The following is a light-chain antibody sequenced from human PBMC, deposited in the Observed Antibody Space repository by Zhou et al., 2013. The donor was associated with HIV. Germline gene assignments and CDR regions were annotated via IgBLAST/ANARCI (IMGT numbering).Light chain of an antibody. CDR1: QSVGSS. J-gene: IGKJ2*01. Sequence: EIVLTQSPATLSLSPGERATLSCRASQSVGSSLAWYQQKPGQAPSLLISDASNRATGIPARFSGSGSGTDFTLTISSLQPEDFAVYYCQQRSNWPPTFGQGTKLEIK. CDR3: QQRSNWPPT. V-gene: IGKV3-11*01. CDR2: DAS.